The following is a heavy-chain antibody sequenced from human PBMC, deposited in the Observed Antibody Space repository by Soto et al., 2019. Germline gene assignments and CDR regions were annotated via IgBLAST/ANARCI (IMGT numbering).Heavy chain of an antibody. CDR3: AKGFPYYYDSSGYSAPGAFDI. CDR2: ISGSGGST. D-gene: IGHD3-22*01. J-gene: IGHJ3*02. CDR1: GFTFSSYA. V-gene: IGHV3-23*01. Sequence: GSLRLSCAASGFTFSSYAMSWVRQAPGKGLEWVSAISGSGGSTYYADSVKGRFTISRDNSKNTLYLQMNSLRAEDTAVYYCAKGFPYYYDSSGYSAPGAFDIWGQGTMVTVSS.